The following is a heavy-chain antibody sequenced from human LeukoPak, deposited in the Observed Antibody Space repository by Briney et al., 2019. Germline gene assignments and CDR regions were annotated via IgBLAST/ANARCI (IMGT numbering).Heavy chain of an antibody. CDR2: ISSSSSYI. CDR1: GFTFSSYS. D-gene: IGHD1-14*01. V-gene: IGHV3-21*01. CDR3: AKARNIGSSLFDY. J-gene: IGHJ4*02. Sequence: GGSLRLSCAASGFTFSSYSMNWVRQAPGKGLEWVSSISSSSSYIYYADSVKGRFTISRDNAKNSLYLQMNSLRAEDTAVYYCAKARNIGSSLFDYWGQGTLVTVSS.